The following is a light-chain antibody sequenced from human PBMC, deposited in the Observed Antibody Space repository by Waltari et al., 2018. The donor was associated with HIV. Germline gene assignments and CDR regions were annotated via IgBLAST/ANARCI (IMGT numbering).Light chain of an antibody. CDR1: SGSIAGNY. CDR2: ESY. Sequence: NFMLTQPHSESESPGKTVTISCTRSSGSIAGNYVQWFQRRPGSSPTTVIYESYFRTSGVPARFSGSIDRSSNSASLTISGLKTEDEADYYCQSYDSNKNWVFGGGTKLTVL. J-gene: IGLJ3*02. V-gene: IGLV6-57*01. CDR3: QSYDSNKNWV.